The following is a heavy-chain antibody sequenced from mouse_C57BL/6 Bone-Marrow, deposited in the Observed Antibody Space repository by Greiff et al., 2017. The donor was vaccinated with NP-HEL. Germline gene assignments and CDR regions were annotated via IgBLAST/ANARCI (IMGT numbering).Heavy chain of an antibody. V-gene: IGHV1-52*01. CDR3: ARALAYAMDY. CDR2: IDPSDSET. CDR1: GYTFTSYW. Sequence: QVQLKHPGAELVRPGSSVKLSCKASGYTFTSYWMHWVKQRPIQGLEWIGNIDPSDSETHYNQKFKDKATLTVDKSSSTAYMQLSSLTSEDSAVYYCARALAYAMDYWGQGTSVTVSS. J-gene: IGHJ4*01.